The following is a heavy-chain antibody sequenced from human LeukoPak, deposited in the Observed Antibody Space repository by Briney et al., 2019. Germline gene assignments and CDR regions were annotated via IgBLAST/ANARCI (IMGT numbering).Heavy chain of an antibody. V-gene: IGHV1-18*01. CDR2: ISAYNGNT. J-gene: IGHJ6*03. CDR1: GYTFTSYG. CDR3: ARVPTLIVVVPAANYNYYYYVDV. D-gene: IGHD2-2*01. Sequence: ASVKVSCKASGYTFTSYGISWVRQAPGQGLEWMGWISAYNGNTNYAQKLQGRVTMTTDTSTSTAYMELRSLRSDDTAVYYCARVPTLIVVVPAANYNYYYYVDVWGKGTTVTVSS.